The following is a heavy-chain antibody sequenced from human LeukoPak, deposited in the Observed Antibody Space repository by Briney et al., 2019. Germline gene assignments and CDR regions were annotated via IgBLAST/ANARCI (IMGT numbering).Heavy chain of an antibody. CDR2: ISPSGGIT. J-gene: IGHJ4*02. Sequence: GGSLRLSCAASGFTFSSHGMNWVRQAPGKGLEWVSGISPSGGITYYTDSVKGRFTISRDDSKSTLQMNSLRVEDTAVYYCAKEGGYMYDYVGGSDYRGQGTLVTVSS. CDR3: AKEGGYMYDYVGGSDY. V-gene: IGHV3-23*01. D-gene: IGHD3-16*01. CDR1: GFTFSSHG.